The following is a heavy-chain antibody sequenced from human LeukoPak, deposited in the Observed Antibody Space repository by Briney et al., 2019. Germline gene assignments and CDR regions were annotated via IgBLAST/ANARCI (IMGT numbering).Heavy chain of an antibody. J-gene: IGHJ5*02. CDR1: GDSISSYY. V-gene: IGHV4-38-2*02. CDR2: IYHSGSS. D-gene: IGHD6-13*01. CDR3: ARGYSSSWYPNWFDP. Sequence: PSETLSLTCTVSGDSISSYYWGWIRQPPGKGLEWIGSIYHSGSSYYNPSLNSRVTISVDTSKNQFSLKLSSVTAADTAVYYCARGYSSSWYPNWFDPWGQGTLVTVSS.